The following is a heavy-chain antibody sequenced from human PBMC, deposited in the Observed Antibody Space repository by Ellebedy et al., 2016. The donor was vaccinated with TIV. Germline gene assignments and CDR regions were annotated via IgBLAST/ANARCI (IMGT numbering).Heavy chain of an antibody. CDR1: GGSINSGDYY. CDR3: ARGPSGDSSGRRFDP. CDR2: IYYTGST. D-gene: IGHD3-22*01. J-gene: IGHJ5*02. Sequence: MPSETLSLTCTVSGGSINSGDYYWSWIRQPPGKGLEWIGYIYYTGSTNYNPSLKSRITILVDMSKNQFSLKMRSVTAADTAVYYCARGPSGDSSGRRFDPWGQGTLVTVSP. V-gene: IGHV4-30-4*01.